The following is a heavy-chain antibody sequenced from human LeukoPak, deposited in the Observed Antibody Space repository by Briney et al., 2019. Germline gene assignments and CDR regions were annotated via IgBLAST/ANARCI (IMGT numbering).Heavy chain of an antibody. J-gene: IGHJ5*02. CDR2: IKSRTDGGTT. Sequence: GGSLRLSCAASGFTFPNAWMSWLRQAPGKGLEWVGHIKSRTDGGTTDYAAPVKGRFTISRDDSEDTLYLQMNSLKTEDTAVYYCATPGRIPEAANWFDPWGQGTLVTVSS. V-gene: IGHV3-15*01. CDR1: GFTFPNAW. CDR3: ATPGRIPEAANWFDP. D-gene: IGHD6-13*01.